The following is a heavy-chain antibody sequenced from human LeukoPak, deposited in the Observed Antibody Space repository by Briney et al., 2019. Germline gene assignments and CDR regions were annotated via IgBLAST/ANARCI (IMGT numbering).Heavy chain of an antibody. CDR1: GISFSSYG. V-gene: IGHV3-30*03. Sequence: GGSLRLSCVASGISFSSYGMHWVRQAPGKGLEWVAVISHDGSSKYYADSVKGRFTISRDNSKNTLYLQMNSLRAEETAVYYCARDRAGELLSSNWFDPWGQGTLVTVSS. CDR2: ISHDGSSK. D-gene: IGHD1-26*01. CDR3: ARDRAGELLSSNWFDP. J-gene: IGHJ5*02.